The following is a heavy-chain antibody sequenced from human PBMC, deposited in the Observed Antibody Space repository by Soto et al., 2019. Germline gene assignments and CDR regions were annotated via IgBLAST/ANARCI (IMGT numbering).Heavy chain of an antibody. CDR1: GFTFSSYA. V-gene: IGHV3-23*01. CDR3: AQGSGYSYSYTLWFDP. D-gene: IGHD5-18*01. CDR2: ISGSGGST. Sequence: GSLRLSCAASGFTFSSYAMSWVRQAPGKGLEWVSAISGSGGSTYYADSVKGRFTISRDNSKNTLYLQMNSLRAEDTAVYYCAQGSGYSYSYTLWFDPWGQGTLVTVSS. J-gene: IGHJ5*02.